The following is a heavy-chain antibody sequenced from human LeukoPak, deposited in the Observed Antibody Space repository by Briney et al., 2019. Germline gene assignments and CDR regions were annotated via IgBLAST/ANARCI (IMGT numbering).Heavy chain of an antibody. CDR2: IYSSGRT. J-gene: IGHJ4*02. Sequence: SETLSLTCTVSGGSISGYYWKWIRQPAGKGLEWIGRIYSSGRTNYNSSFKSRVTMSVDTSKNQFSLRLSSVTAADTAVYYCARSDYCGSTTCYYCDYWGQGTLVTVSS. CDR3: ARSDYCGSTTCYYCDY. D-gene: IGHD2-2*01. V-gene: IGHV4-4*07. CDR1: GGSISGYY.